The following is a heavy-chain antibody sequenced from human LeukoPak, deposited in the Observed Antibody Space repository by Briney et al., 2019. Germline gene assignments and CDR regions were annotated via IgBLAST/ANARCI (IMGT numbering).Heavy chain of an antibody. CDR3: ARNNWNYGSDGLNYYYYMDV. CDR2: FDPKNGKS. J-gene: IGHJ6*03. CDR1: GNSLTEMS. D-gene: IGHD1-7*01. V-gene: IGHV1-24*01. Sequence: ASVKVSCKVSGNSLTEMSMHWVRQAPGKGLEWMGGFDPKNGKSVYAQKFQGRVTMTADTSADTAYMELRSLRSDDTAVYYCARNNWNYGSDGLNYYYYMDVWGKGTTVTVSS.